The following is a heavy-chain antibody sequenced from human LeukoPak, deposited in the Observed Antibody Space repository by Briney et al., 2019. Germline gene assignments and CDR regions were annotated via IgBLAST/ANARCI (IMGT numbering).Heavy chain of an antibody. D-gene: IGHD6-19*01. CDR2: IRYDGSNK. CDR3: ARESGWYYFDY. Sequence: PGGSLRLSCAASGFTFSSYGMHWVRQAPGKGLEWVAFIRYDGSNKYYADSLKGRFTISRDNSKNTLYLQMNSLRAEDTAVYYCARESGWYYFDYWGQGTLVTVSS. CDR1: GFTFSSYG. V-gene: IGHV3-30*02. J-gene: IGHJ4*02.